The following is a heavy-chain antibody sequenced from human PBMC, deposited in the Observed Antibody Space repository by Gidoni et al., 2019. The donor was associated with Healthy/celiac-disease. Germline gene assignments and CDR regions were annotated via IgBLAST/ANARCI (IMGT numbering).Heavy chain of an antibody. Sequence: QVQLQEAGPGLVKPSDTPSPTCTVSGGPISSYYWSWIRQPAGKGLEWLGRISTRGSTNYNPSLKSRVTLSVDTSKTQFSLKLSSVTAADTAVYYCAREDYGSGSYTLFDPWGQGTLVTVSS. J-gene: IGHJ5*02. V-gene: IGHV4-4*07. CDR2: ISTRGST. D-gene: IGHD3-10*01. CDR1: GGPISSYY. CDR3: AREDYGSGSYTLFDP.